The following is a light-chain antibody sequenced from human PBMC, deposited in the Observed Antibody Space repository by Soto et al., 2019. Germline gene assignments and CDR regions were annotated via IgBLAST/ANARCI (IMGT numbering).Light chain of an antibody. CDR2: GIS. V-gene: IGLV1-40*01. CDR1: SSNFGAGFD. CDR3: QSYEGSVTGYV. Sequence: QSVLTQPPSVSGAPGQSVTISCTGSSSNFGAGFDVHWYQQLPGTAPKLLIYGISNRPSGVPDRFSGSKSGTSASLAITGLQAEDEAVYYCQSYEGSVTGYVFGPGTKVTVL. J-gene: IGLJ1*01.